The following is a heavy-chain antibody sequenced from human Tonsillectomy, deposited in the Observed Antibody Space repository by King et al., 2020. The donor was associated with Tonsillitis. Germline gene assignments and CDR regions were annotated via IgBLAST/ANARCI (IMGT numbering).Heavy chain of an antibody. CDR2: INPSGGST. CDR3: ARVIGYYDSSGYYRNAFDI. V-gene: IGHV1-46*01. J-gene: IGHJ3*02. D-gene: IGHD3-22*01. CDR1: GYTFTSYY. Sequence: QLVQSGAEVKKPGASVKVSCKASGYTFTSYYMHWVRQAPGQGLEWMGIINPSGGSTSYAQKFQGRVTMTRDTSTSTVYMELSSLRPEDTAVYYCARVIGYYDSSGYYRNAFDIWGQGTMVTVSS.